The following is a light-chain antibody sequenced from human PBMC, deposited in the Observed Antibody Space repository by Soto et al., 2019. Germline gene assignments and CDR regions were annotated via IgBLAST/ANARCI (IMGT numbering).Light chain of an antibody. CDR3: SSYAGSNNYV. Sequence: QSALTQPPSASGSPGQSVTNSCTGTSSDVGGYNYVSWYQQHPGKAPKLMIYEVSKRPSGVPNRFSGSKSGNTAFLTVSGLQAEDEADYYCSSYAGSNNYVFGTGTKLTVL. CDR1: SSDVGGYNY. CDR2: EVS. V-gene: IGLV2-8*01. J-gene: IGLJ1*01.